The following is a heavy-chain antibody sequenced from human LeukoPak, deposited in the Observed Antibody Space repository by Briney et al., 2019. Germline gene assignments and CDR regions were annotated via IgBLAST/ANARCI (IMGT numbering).Heavy chain of an antibody. J-gene: IGHJ4*02. Sequence: SETLSLTCTVSGGSISGYYWSWIRQPPGKGLEWIGYIYYSGSTNYNPSLKSRVTISVDTSKNQFSLKLSSVTAADTAVYYCARLGVYYDSSNFDYWGQGTLVTVSS. D-gene: IGHD3-22*01. V-gene: IGHV4-59*01. CDR1: GGSISGYY. CDR2: IYYSGST. CDR3: ARLGVYYDSSNFDY.